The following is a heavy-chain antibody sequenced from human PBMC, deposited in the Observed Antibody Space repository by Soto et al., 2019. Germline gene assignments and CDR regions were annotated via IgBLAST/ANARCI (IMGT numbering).Heavy chain of an antibody. CDR2: ITPYNGKT. V-gene: IGHV1-18*01. CDR3: ARDTSHYFDH. Sequence: ASVKVSCKASGYTFITYGVTWVRQAPGQGLEWMGWITPYNGKTHYAQKFQDRVTMTTDTAATTAYMELRSLTSDDSAMYFCARDTSHYFDHWGQGSLVTVSS. D-gene: IGHD2-2*01. J-gene: IGHJ4*02. CDR1: GYTFITYG.